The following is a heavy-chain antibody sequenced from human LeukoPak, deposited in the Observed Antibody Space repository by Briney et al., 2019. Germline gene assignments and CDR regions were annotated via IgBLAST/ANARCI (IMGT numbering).Heavy chain of an antibody. CDR2: INPNTGGT. CDR1: GYTFTAYY. Sequence: ASVKVSCKTSGYTFTAYYIHWVRQAPGQGLEWMGWINPNTGGTNYAQRFQGRVAITRDTSITTAYMDLSRLTSDDTAVYYCARDRYGDGFAHFDYWGQGALVTVSS. CDR3: ARDRYGDGFAHFDY. V-gene: IGHV1-2*02. J-gene: IGHJ4*02. D-gene: IGHD5-24*01.